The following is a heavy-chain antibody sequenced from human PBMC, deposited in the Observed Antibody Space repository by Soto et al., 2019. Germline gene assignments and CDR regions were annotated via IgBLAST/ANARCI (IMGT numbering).Heavy chain of an antibody. J-gene: IGHJ6*02. CDR2: ISAYNGNT. D-gene: IGHD3-10*01. CDR1: GYTFTSYG. V-gene: IGHV1-18*04. CDR3: ARDPITMVRGVIITVPYYYGMDV. Sequence: GASVKVSCKASGYTFTSYGISWVRQAPGQGLEWKGWISAYNGNTNYAQKLQGRVTMTTDTSTSTAYMELRSLRSDDTAVYYCARDPITMVRGVIITVPYYYGMDVWGQGTTVTVSS.